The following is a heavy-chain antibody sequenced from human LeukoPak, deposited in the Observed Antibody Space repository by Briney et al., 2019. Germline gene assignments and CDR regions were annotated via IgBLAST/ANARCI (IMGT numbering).Heavy chain of an antibody. CDR2: IKQDGSEK. J-gene: IGHJ4*02. Sequence: GGPLRLSCAASGFTFSSYWMSWARQAPGKGLEWVANIKQDGSEKYYVDSVKGRFTISRDNAKNSLYLQMNSLRAEDTAVYYCARDYYDSSGYYHVGYFDYWGQGTLVTVSS. CDR1: GFTFSSYW. V-gene: IGHV3-7*01. CDR3: ARDYYDSSGYYHVGYFDY. D-gene: IGHD3-22*01.